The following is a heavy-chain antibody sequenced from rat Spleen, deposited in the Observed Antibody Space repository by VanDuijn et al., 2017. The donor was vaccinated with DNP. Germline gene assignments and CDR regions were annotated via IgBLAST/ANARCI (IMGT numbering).Heavy chain of an antibody. CDR1: GFTFSNYA. CDR3: ARVQLGYYALDA. CDR2: ITNSGGTT. D-gene: IGHD5-1*01. Sequence: EVQLVESGGGLVQPGRSLKLSCAASGFTFSNYAMAWVRQAPTKGLEWVTSITNSGGTTYYRDSVTGRFTISRDNAKSTLYLQMDSLRSEETATYYCARVQLGYYALDAWGQGTSVTVSS. J-gene: IGHJ4*01. V-gene: IGHV5S11*01.